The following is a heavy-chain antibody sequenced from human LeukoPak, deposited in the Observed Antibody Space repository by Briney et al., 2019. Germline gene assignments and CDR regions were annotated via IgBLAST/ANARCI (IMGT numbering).Heavy chain of an antibody. CDR2: IYPGDSDT. J-gene: IGHJ6*02. V-gene: IGHV5-51*01. D-gene: IGHD3-3*01. Sequence: GESLQISCKGSGYSFTSYWIGWVRQMPGKGLEWMGIIYPGDSDTRYSPSFQGQATISADKSISTAYLQWSSLKASDTAMYYCARHARYYDFWSGYYTGYYYYYGMDVWGQGTTVTVSS. CDR3: ARHARYYDFWSGYYTGYYYYYGMDV. CDR1: GYSFTSYW.